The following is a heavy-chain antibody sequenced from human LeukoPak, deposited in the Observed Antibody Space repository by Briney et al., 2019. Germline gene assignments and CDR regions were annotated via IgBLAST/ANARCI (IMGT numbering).Heavy chain of an antibody. V-gene: IGHV3-23*01. J-gene: IGHJ4*02. CDR1: GFTFSSYV. Sequence: GGSLRLSCAVSGFTFSSYVMSWVRQAPGKGLEWVSTISSSGGGRYYADSVKGRFTISRDNSKNTLYLQMNSLRAEDTAVYYCGRWELPYYYFDYWGQGTLVTVSS. D-gene: IGHD1-26*01. CDR3: GRWELPYYYFDY. CDR2: ISSSGGGR.